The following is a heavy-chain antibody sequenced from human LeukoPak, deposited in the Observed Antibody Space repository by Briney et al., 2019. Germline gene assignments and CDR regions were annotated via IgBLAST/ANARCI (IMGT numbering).Heavy chain of an antibody. CDR1: GGSFSGYY. CDR3: ARGPGSSSWYTYPAGGWFDP. V-gene: IGHV4-34*01. Sequence: SETLSLTCAVYGGSFSGYYWSWIRQPPGKGLEWIGEINHSESTNYNPSLKSRVTISVDTSKNQFSLKLSSVTAADTAVYYCARGPGSSSWYTYPAGGWFDPWGQGTLVTVSS. CDR2: INHSEST. J-gene: IGHJ5*02. D-gene: IGHD6-13*01.